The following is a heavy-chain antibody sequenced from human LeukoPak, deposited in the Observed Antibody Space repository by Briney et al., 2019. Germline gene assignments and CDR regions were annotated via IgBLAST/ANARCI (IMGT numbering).Heavy chain of an antibody. D-gene: IGHD2-2*01. J-gene: IGHJ4*02. CDR2: IYYSGST. Sequence: SETLSLTCTVSGGSISSSSYYWGWIRQPPGKGLEWIGSIYYSGSTYYNPSLKSRVTISVDTSKNQFSLKLSSVTAADTAMYYCARHGRGVYCTSTSCHSIDYWGQGTLVTVSS. CDR3: ARHGRGVYCTSTSCHSIDY. CDR1: GGSISSSSYY. V-gene: IGHV4-39*01.